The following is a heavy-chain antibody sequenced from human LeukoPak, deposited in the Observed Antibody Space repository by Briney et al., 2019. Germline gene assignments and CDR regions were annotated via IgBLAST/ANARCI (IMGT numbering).Heavy chain of an antibody. J-gene: IGHJ4*02. CDR3: AKTRPLDSSSWSHGDY. V-gene: IGHV3-23*01. CDR2: ISGSGDST. D-gene: IGHD6-13*01. CDR1: GFTFSSYA. Sequence: GGSLRLSCAASGFTFSSYAMSWVRQAPGKGLEWVSAISGSGDSTYYGDSVKGRFTISRDNSKNTLYLQMKSLRAEDKAVYYCAKTRPLDSSSWSHGDYWGQGTLVTVSS.